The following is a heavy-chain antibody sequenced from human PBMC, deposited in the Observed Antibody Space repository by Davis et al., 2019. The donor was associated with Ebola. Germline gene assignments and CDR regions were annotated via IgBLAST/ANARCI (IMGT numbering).Heavy chain of an antibody. D-gene: IGHD2-21*01. CDR1: GFTLSSYW. CDR2: INSDGSNT. CDR3: ARVNLWSRGWGMDV. J-gene: IGHJ6*04. Sequence: GESLKISCAASGFTLSSYWMHWVRQAPGKGLVWVSRINSDGSNTNYADSVKGRFTISRDNAKNSLFLQMNSLRDEDTAVYYCARVNLWSRGWGMDVWGKGTTVTVSS. V-gene: IGHV3-74*01.